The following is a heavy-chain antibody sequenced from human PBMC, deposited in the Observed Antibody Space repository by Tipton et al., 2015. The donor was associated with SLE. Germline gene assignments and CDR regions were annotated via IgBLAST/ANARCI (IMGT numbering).Heavy chain of an antibody. CDR2: ISWNSGSI. CDR3: AKDPSSSWYGDGYFDY. Sequence: SLRLSCAASGFTFSSNAMSWVRQAPGKGLEWVSGISWNSGSIGYADSVKGRFTISRDNAKNSLYLQMNSLRAEDTALYYCAKDPSSSWYGDGYFDYWGQGTLVTVSS. V-gene: IGHV3-9*01. D-gene: IGHD6-13*01. CDR1: GFTFSSNA. J-gene: IGHJ4*02.